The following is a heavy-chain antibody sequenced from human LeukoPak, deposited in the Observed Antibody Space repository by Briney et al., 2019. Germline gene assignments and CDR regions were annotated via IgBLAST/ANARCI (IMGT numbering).Heavy chain of an antibody. D-gene: IGHD2-8*01. CDR3: ERARYAVVPIDY. Sequence: PGGSLRLSCAASGFTFSSYWMSWVRQAPGKGLEWVANIKEDGSEIYYVDSVKGRFTISRDNAKNSLYLQMNSLRADDTATYYCERARYAVVPIDYWGQGTLVTVSS. V-gene: IGHV3-7*01. CDR1: GFTFSSYW. CDR2: IKEDGSEI. J-gene: IGHJ4*02.